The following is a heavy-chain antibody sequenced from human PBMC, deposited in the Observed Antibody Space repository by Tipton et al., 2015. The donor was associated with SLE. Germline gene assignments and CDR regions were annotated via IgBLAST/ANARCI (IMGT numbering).Heavy chain of an antibody. D-gene: IGHD1-26*01. CDR1: GYSISSGYY. J-gene: IGHJ3*02. Sequence: TLSLTCAVSGYSISSGYYWGWIRQPPGKVLEWIGSIYNSGSTYYNPSLKSRVTISVETSKNQFSLKLSSVTASDTAVYYCARDREWELLPHAFDIWGQGTMVTFSS. V-gene: IGHV4-38-2*02. CDR3: ARDREWELLPHAFDI. CDR2: IYNSGST.